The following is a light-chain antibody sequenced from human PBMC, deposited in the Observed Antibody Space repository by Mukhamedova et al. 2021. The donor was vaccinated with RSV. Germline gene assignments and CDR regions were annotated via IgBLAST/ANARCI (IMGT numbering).Light chain of an antibody. CDR3: QQSDSTPYT. Sequence: WYQRRVHGKVPNLLIYAASSLQSGVPSRFSGSGSVTDFTLTINSLQPEDFATYYCQQSDSTPYTFGQGTKLEI. J-gene: IGKJ2*01. V-gene: IGKV1-39*01. CDR2: AAS.